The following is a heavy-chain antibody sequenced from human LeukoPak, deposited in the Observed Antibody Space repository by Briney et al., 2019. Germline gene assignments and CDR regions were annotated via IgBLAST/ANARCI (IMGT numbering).Heavy chain of an antibody. CDR1: GFTFSSYG. CDR3: AKNGNLVYTSYYMDV. Sequence: PGRSLRLSCAASGFTFSSYGMHWVRQAPGKGLEWVAVISYDGSNKYYADSVKGRFTISRDNSKNTLYLQMNSLRAEDTAVYYCAKNGNLVYTSYYMDVWGKGTTVTVSS. D-gene: IGHD2-2*02. V-gene: IGHV3-30*18. J-gene: IGHJ6*03. CDR2: ISYDGSNK.